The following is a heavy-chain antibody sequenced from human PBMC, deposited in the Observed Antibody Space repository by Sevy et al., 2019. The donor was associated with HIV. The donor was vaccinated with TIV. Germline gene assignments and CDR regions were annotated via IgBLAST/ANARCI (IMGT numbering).Heavy chain of an antibody. V-gene: IGHV3-48*01. J-gene: IGHJ6*02. CDR1: GFTFSSYS. CDR3: ARDSSEQWLVGYYGMDV. Sequence: GGYLRLSCAASGFTFSSYSMNWVRQAPGKGLEWVSYISSSSSTIYYVDSVKGRFTISRDNAKNSLYLQMNSLRAEDTAVYYCARDSSEQWLVGYYGMDVWGQGTTVTVSS. D-gene: IGHD6-19*01. CDR2: ISSSSSTI.